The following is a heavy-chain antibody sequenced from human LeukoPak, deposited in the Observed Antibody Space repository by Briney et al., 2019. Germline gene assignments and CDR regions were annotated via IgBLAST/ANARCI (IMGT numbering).Heavy chain of an antibody. CDR3: ARQNYGGNLGYFDY. V-gene: IGHV4-39*01. J-gene: IGHJ4*02. CDR2: IYYSGST. CDR1: GGSISSSSYF. D-gene: IGHD4-23*01. Sequence: SETLSLTCTVSGGSISSSSYFWGWISQPPGKGLEWIGNIYYSGSTYYNPSLKSRVTMSVDTSRNQFSLKLTSVTAADTAVYYCARQNYGGNLGYFDYWGQGTLVTVSS.